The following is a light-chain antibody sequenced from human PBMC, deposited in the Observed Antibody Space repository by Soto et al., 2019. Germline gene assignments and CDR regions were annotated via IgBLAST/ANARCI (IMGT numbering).Light chain of an antibody. Sequence: EVVLTQSPGTLSLSPGERASLPCRASQSVGNNYLAWYQQKPGQAPRLLIYDASTRATGIPDGFSGSGSGTDFTLSISRLEPEDFAVYYCQQYAYSPRTFGRGTKVDIK. CDR3: QQYAYSPRT. J-gene: IGKJ2*01. V-gene: IGKV3-20*01. CDR2: DAS. CDR1: QSVGNNY.